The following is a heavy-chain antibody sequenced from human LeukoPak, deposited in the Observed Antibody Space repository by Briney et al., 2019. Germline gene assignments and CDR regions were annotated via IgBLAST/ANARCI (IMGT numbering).Heavy chain of an antibody. Sequence: PSETLSLTCTVSGGSISSYYWSWIRQPPGKGLEWIGSIYYSGSTYYNPSLKSRVTISVDTSKNQFSLKLSSVTAADTAVYYCARLTYYDFWSGFLVDYWGQGTLVTVSS. V-gene: IGHV4-39*01. CDR2: IYYSGST. D-gene: IGHD3-3*01. J-gene: IGHJ4*02. CDR1: GGSISSYY. CDR3: ARLTYYDFWSGFLVDY.